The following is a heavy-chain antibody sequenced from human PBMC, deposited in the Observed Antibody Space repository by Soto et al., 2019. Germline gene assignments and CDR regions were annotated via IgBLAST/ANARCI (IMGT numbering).Heavy chain of an antibody. D-gene: IGHD1-26*01. J-gene: IGHJ6*02. V-gene: IGHV4-4*02. Sequence: QVQLQESGPGLVKPSGTLSLTCAVSGGSISSSNWWSWVRQPPGKGLEWIGEIYHSGSTNYNPSLKGRVTISVDKSKNQFSLKLSSVTAADTAVYYCARDKRTSGAAHPNYYYYGMDVWGQGTTVTVSS. CDR1: GGSISSSNW. CDR3: ARDKRTSGAAHPNYYYYGMDV. CDR2: IYHSGST.